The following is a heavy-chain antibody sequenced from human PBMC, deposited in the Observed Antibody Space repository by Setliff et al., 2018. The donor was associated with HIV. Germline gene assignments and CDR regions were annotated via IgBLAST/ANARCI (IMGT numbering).Heavy chain of an antibody. CDR1: GFTFSSYW. Sequence: GGSLRLSCAASGFTFSSYWMHWVRQAPGKGLVWVSRINTDGSGTNYADSVEGRFTISRDNARNSLDLQMNSLRAEDTAIYYCARGTSVRWERRGGFEPWGQGTLVTVSS. CDR3: ARGTSVRWERRGGFEP. D-gene: IGHD1-26*01. CDR2: INTDGSGT. V-gene: IGHV3-74*01. J-gene: IGHJ5*02.